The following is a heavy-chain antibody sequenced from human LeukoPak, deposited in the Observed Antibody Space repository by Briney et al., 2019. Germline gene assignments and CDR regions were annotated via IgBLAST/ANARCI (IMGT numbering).Heavy chain of an antibody. D-gene: IGHD3-3*01. CDR2: IYSGGDT. V-gene: IGHV3-53*01. Sequence: WGSLRLSCAASGFTVSGNYMTWVRQAPGKGLEWVSSIYSGGDTAYADSVKGRFTISSDTSQNKLYLHMNSLRVDDTAVYYCAGGTDFWSGYCFDSWGQGTLVTVSS. CDR3: AGGTDFWSGYCFDS. CDR1: GFTVSGNY. J-gene: IGHJ4*02.